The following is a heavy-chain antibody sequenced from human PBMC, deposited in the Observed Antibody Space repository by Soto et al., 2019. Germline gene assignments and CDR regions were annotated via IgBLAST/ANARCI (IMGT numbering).Heavy chain of an antibody. Sequence: GGSLRLSCAASGFTFSSYSMNWVRQAPGKGLEWVSSISSSSSYIYYADSVKGRFTISRDNAKNSLYLQMNSLRAEDTAVYYCASQGWTEAPFDYWGQGTLVTVSS. J-gene: IGHJ4*02. CDR1: GFTFSSYS. D-gene: IGHD2-15*01. V-gene: IGHV3-21*01. CDR3: ASQGWTEAPFDY. CDR2: ISSSSSYI.